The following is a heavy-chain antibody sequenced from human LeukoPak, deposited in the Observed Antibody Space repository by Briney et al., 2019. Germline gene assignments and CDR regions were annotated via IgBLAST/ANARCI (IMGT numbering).Heavy chain of an antibody. V-gene: IGHV3-30-3*01. CDR1: GFTFSSYA. Sequence: PGRSLRLSCAASGFTFSSYAMHWVRQAPGKGLEWVAVISYDGSNKYYADSEKGRFTISRDNSKNTLYLQMNSLRAEDTAVYYCARDRYGGWGDYFDYWGQGTLVTVSS. J-gene: IGHJ4*02. D-gene: IGHD4-23*01. CDR2: ISYDGSNK. CDR3: ARDRYGGWGDYFDY.